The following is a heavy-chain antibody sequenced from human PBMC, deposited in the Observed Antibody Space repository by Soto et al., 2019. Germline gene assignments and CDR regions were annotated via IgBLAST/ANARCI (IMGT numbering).Heavy chain of an antibody. CDR2: INQDGSEK. D-gene: IGHD1-26*01. J-gene: IGHJ4*02. CDR3: SGGVGDAF. Sequence: EVHLVESGGGLVQTGGSLRLSCAIFESTVSRDWMNWVRQAPGKGLEWVAHINQDGSEKYYVDSVKGRFTISRDNAKKSLYLQMNTLCPVDTVMYYCSGGVGDAFWGEGTLVTVSS. CDR1: ESTVSRDW. V-gene: IGHV3-7*04.